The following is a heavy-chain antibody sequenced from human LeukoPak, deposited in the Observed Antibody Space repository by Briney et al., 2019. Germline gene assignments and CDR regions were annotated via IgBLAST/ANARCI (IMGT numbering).Heavy chain of an antibody. V-gene: IGHV3-30-3*01. CDR3: ARAVSTVTESDPFDI. Sequence: GGSLRLSCAASGFTFSSYAMHWVRQAPGKGLEWVAVISYDGSNKYYADSVKGRFTISRDNSKNTLYLQMNSLRAEDTAVYYCARAVSTVTESDPFDIWGQGTMVTASS. J-gene: IGHJ3*02. CDR1: GFTFSSYA. D-gene: IGHD4-17*01. CDR2: ISYDGSNK.